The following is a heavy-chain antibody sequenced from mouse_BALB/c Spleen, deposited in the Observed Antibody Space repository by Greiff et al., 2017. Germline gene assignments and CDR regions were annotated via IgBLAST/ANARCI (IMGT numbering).Heavy chain of an antibody. D-gene: IGHD2-1*01. CDR2: ISSGGSYT. CDR1: GFTFSSYC. J-gene: IGHJ4*01. Sequence: EVHLVESGGDLVKPGGSLKLSCAASGFTFSSYCMSWVRQTPDKRLEWVATISSGGSYTYYPDSVKGRFTISRDNAKNTLYLQMSSLKSEDTAMYYCARENYGKDYAMDYWGPGTSVTVSS. CDR3: ARENYGKDYAMDY. V-gene: IGHV5-6*01.